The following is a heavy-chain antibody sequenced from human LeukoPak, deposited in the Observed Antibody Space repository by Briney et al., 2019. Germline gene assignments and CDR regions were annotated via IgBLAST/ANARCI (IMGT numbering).Heavy chain of an antibody. D-gene: IGHD2-15*01. CDR1: GGSISSSN. CDR2: ISSDRRST. V-gene: IGHV3-23*01. J-gene: IGHJ3*01. Sequence: PSGTLSLTCAVSGGSISSSNWWSWVRQAPGKGLEWVSAISSDRRSTYYADSVKGRFTISRDNSKNTLFLQMNSLRVEDTAVYYCARACSDGSCYLAAFDLWGQGTMVTVSS. CDR3: ARACSDGSCYLAAFDL.